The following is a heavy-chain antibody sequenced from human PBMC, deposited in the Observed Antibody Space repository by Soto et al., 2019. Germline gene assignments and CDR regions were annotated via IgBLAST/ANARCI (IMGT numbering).Heavy chain of an antibody. V-gene: IGHV4-59*08. J-gene: IGHJ5*02. CDR1: GGSISSYY. Sequence: SETLSLTCTVSGGSISSYYWSWIRQSPGKGLEWIGYTHDSGSTNYNPSLKSRVTMSVDTSKNQSSLKLSSVTAADTAVYYCARHSYCSSICWFDPWGQGTLVTVSS. D-gene: IGHD2-2*01. CDR2: THDSGST. CDR3: ARHSYCSSICWFDP.